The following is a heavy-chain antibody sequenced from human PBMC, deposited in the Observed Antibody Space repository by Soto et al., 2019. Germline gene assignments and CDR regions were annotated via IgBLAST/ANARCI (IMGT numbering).Heavy chain of an antibody. V-gene: IGHV4-4*08. CDR2: IYNIGST. CDR3: ARDLWGYCGTDCYPLDV. Sequence: SETLSLTCTVSGGSISGYYWSWLRQPPGKGLEWIGYIYNIGSTNYNPSLRSRVTMSIDTSQEQFSLKPSSVTATDTAVYYCARDLWGYCGTDCYPLDVWGQGTTVTVSS. J-gene: IGHJ6*02. CDR1: GGSISGYY. D-gene: IGHD2-21*02.